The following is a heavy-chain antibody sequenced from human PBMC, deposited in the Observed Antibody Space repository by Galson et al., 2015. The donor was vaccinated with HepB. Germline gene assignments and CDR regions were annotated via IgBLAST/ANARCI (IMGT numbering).Heavy chain of an antibody. Sequence: SVKVSCKASGYTFTSYGISWVRQAPGQGLEWMGWISAYNGNTNYAQKLQGRVTMTTDTSTSTAYMELRSLRSDDTAVYYCARLYSSSWYEGGWFDPWGQGTLVTVSS. CDR1: GYTFTSYG. CDR3: ARLYSSSWYEGGWFDP. CDR2: ISAYNGNT. V-gene: IGHV1-18*01. J-gene: IGHJ5*02. D-gene: IGHD6-13*01.